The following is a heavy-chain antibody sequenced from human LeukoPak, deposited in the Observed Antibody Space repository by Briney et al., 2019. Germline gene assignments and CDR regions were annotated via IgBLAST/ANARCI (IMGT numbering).Heavy chain of an antibody. J-gene: IGHJ4*02. V-gene: IGHV4-59*01. CDR3: ARRYGSGSSGTFDY. CDR1: GGSISSYY. Sequence: SETLSLTCTVSGGSISSYYWSWIRQPPGKGLEWIAYIYYSGSTNYNPSLKSRVTISVDTSKNQFSLKLSSVTAADTAVYYCARRYGSGSSGTFDYWGQGTLVTVSS. D-gene: IGHD3-10*01. CDR2: IYYSGST.